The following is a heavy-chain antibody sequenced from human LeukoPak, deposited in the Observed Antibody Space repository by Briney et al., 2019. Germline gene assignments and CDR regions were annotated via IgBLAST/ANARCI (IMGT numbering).Heavy chain of an antibody. Sequence: GGSLRLSCAASGFAFSSFGMHWVRQAPGKGLEWVAVIWYDGSNKYYADSVKGRFTISRDNSKNTLYLQMNSLRAEDTAVYYCARDGDITPTDVWGQGTTVTVSS. CDR1: GFAFSSFG. V-gene: IGHV3-33*01. J-gene: IGHJ6*02. CDR3: ARDGDITPTDV. CDR2: IWYDGSNK. D-gene: IGHD2-15*01.